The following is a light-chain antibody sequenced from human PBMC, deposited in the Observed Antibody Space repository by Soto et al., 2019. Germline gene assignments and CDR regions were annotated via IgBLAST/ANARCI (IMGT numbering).Light chain of an antibody. CDR1: SSDVGGYNY. V-gene: IGLV2-14*01. CDR3: SSYTSGSTLYV. Sequence: QSALTQPASVSGSPGQSITISCTGTSSDVGGYNYVSWYQQHPGKAPKLMIYEVSNRPSGVSNRFSGSKSGNTASLTISGLQAEDEADYYCSSYTSGSTLYVFGHRTKVTV. CDR2: EVS. J-gene: IGLJ1*01.